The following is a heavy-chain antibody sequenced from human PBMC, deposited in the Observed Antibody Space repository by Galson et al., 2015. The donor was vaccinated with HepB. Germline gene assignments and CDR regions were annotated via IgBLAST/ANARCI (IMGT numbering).Heavy chain of an antibody. CDR1: GFSLTTTGLC. CDR2: IDWEGDT. Sequence: PALVKPTQTLTLTCTFSGFSLTTTGLCVTWVRQSPGRALEWLALIDWEGDTDSTTSLKTRLTTSKDTSKNQVVLTMTNMDPVDTATYFCARTPRTRTHFYYGMDVWGQGTTVTVSS. V-gene: IGHV2-70*19. CDR3: ARTPRTRTHFYYGMDV. D-gene: IGHD1-1*01. J-gene: IGHJ6*02.